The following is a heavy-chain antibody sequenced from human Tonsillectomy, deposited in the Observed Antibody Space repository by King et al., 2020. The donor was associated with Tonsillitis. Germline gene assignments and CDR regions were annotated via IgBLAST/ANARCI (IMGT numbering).Heavy chain of an antibody. CDR3: AKRGYFYDSSGYYGYYFDY. J-gene: IGHJ4*02. CDR1: GFTFSSYA. D-gene: IGHD3-22*01. Sequence: VQLVESGGGLVQPGGSLRLSCAASGFTFSSYAMSWVRQAPGKGLEWVAAISGSSNSTYYADSGKGQFTRSRDNSKNTLYLQMNSMRAADTAEYYCAKRGYFYDSSGYYGYYFDYWGQGTLVTVSS. V-gene: IGHV3-23*04. CDR2: ISGSSNST.